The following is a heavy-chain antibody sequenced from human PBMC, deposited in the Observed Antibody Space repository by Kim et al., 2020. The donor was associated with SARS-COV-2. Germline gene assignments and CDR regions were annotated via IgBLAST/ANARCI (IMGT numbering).Heavy chain of an antibody. CDR3: ATGYFGSGSFLLH. Sequence: GGSLRLSCASSGLTLNIYAMYWVRQAPGKGLEWVSTIGGSGLGTFYADSVKGRFTISRDNSKNTLFLHMTSLKAADTGLYYCATGYFGSGSFLLHWGQRALVTVSS. V-gene: IGHV3-23*01. CDR1: GLTLNIYA. CDR2: IGGSGLGT. D-gene: IGHD3-10*01. J-gene: IGHJ4*02.